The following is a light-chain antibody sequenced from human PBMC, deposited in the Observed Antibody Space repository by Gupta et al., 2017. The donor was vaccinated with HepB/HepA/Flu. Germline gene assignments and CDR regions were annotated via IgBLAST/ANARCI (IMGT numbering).Light chain of an antibody. J-gene: IGLJ1*01. CDR2: GRN. CDR3: NSRDSGGNHLV. CDR1: SLRNFY. Sequence: SSELTQVPAVSVALGQTVRITCQGDSLRNFYTSWYQQKPGQAPILLIYGRNNRPSGIPERFSGSNSGNTASLTITGAQAKDEADYYCNSRDSGGNHLVFGSGTKVTAL. V-gene: IGLV3-19*01.